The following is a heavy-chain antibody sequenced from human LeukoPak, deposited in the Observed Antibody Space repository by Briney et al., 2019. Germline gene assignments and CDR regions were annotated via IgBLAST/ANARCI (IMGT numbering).Heavy chain of an antibody. Sequence: ASVKISCKASGYTFTGYYFLWVRQAPGQGLEWMGWINPNTAGTNYAQKFLGGVTLTWDTSISTAYMELNRLTSDDTAVYYCATSAGDYRAGHYYYMGVWGKGTSVTVSS. CDR2: INPNTAGT. J-gene: IGHJ6*03. CDR3: ATSAGDYRAGHYYYMGV. CDR1: GYTFTGYY. D-gene: IGHD4-11*01. V-gene: IGHV1-2*02.